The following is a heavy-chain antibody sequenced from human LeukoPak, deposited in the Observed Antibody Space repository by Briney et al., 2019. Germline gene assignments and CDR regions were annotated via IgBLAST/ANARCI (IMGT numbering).Heavy chain of an antibody. CDR2: IYYSGST. J-gene: IGHJ4*02. Sequence: SETLSLTCTVSGGSISSYYWSWIRQPPGKGLEWIGYIYYSGSTNYNPSLKSRVTISIDTSKNQFSLNLNSVTAADTAVYYCARGVTTAEYWGQGTLVTVSS. CDR3: ARGVTTAEY. D-gene: IGHD2-21*02. CDR1: GGSISSYY. V-gene: IGHV4-59*01.